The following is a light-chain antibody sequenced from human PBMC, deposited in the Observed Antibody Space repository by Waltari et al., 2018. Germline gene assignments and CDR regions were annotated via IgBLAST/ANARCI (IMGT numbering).Light chain of an antibody. CDR3: RSYTSSSTWV. J-gene: IGLJ3*02. CDR2: EVN. CDR1: SSAVVSSNR. Sequence: QSALTQPPSVSGSPGQSVIISCTGTSSAVVSSNRSPWYQQPPGTAPKLMIYEVNNRPSGVPDRFSGSKSGNTASLTISGLQAEDEADYYCRSYTSSSTWVFGGGTKLTVL. V-gene: IGLV2-18*02.